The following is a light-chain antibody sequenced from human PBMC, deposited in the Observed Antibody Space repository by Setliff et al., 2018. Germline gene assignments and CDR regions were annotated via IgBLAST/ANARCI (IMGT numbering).Light chain of an antibody. Sequence: QSVLTQPASVSGSPGQSITISCTGTSSDVGRYSLISWYQQRPGKAPKLIIYEVNKRPSGVSNRFSGSKSGNTASLTISGLQAEDEADYYCTSYTSSSTVVFGGGTKVTVL. CDR1: SSDVGRYSL. CDR3: TSYTSSSTVV. CDR2: EVN. V-gene: IGLV2-14*02. J-gene: IGLJ2*01.